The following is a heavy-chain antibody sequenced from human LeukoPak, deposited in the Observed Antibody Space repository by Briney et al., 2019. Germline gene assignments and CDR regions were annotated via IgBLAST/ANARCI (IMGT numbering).Heavy chain of an antibody. Sequence: SETLSLTCTVSGGSISTYYWSWIRQPPGKGLEWIGYIYYSGSTNYNSSLKSRVTVSIDTSKNQFSLRLSSVTAADTAVYYCARDNLADYFDYWGQGTLVTVSS. CDR1: GGSISTYY. CDR2: IYYSGST. J-gene: IGHJ4*02. V-gene: IGHV4-59*01. D-gene: IGHD1-20*01. CDR3: ARDNLADYFDY.